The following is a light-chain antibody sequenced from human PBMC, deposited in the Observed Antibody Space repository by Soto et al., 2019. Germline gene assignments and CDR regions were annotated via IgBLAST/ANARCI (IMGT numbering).Light chain of an antibody. CDR1: QSIGNN. V-gene: IGKV3-15*01. J-gene: IGKJ4*01. Sequence: IVMTQSPATLSVSPGERATLSCRASQSIGNNLAWYQQKPGQPPRLLMYFASTRAGGIPARFSGGGSGTEFTLTISSLQSEDFAVYYCQPHNEWPRALTFGGGTKVEIK. CDR3: QPHNEWPRALT. CDR2: FAS.